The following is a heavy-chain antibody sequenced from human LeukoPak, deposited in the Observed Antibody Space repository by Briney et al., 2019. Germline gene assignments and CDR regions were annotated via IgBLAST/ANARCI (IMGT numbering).Heavy chain of an antibody. CDR1: GFTFSTSD. Sequence: GGSLRLSCVASGFTFSTSDMNWVRQAPGKGLDWVSYIGRSGTNIYYAESVKGRFTISRDNAKKSLYLQMNSLRVEDTAVYYCARMGGNLSRWGQGTLVTVSS. D-gene: IGHD1-26*01. CDR2: IGRSGTNI. V-gene: IGHV3-48*03. J-gene: IGHJ4*02. CDR3: ARMGGNLSR.